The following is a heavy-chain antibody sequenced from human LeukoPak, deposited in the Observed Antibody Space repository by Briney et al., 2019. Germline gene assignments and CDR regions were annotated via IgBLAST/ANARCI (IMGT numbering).Heavy chain of an antibody. D-gene: IGHD3-22*01. Sequence: GGSLRLSCAASGFTFSSNYMSWVRQAPGKGLEWVSVIYSGGSTYYSDSVKGRFTISSDNSKNTLYLQMNSLRAEDTAVYYCARDSGVGYYESFDYWGQGTLVTVSS. CDR3: ARDSGVGYYESFDY. V-gene: IGHV3-53*01. J-gene: IGHJ4*02. CDR2: IYSGGST. CDR1: GFTFSSNY.